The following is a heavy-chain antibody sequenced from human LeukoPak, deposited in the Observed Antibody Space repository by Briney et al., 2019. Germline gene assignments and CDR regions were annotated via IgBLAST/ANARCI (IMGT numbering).Heavy chain of an antibody. CDR1: GGTFSSYA. V-gene: IGHV1-69*01. CDR2: IIPIFGTA. CDR3: ARDADIVATIEYWY. J-gene: IGHJ4*02. D-gene: IGHD5-12*01. Sequence: SVTVSCTASGGTFSSYAISWVRQAPGQGLEWMGGIIPIFGTANYAQKFQGRVTITADESTSTAYMELSSLRSEDTAVYYCARDADIVATIEYWYWGQGTLVTVSS.